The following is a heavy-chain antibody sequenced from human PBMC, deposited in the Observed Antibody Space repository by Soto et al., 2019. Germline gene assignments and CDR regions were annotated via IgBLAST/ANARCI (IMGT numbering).Heavy chain of an antibody. V-gene: IGHV4-59*01. CDR1: GGSISSYY. J-gene: IGHJ4*02. Sequence: SSETLSLTCTVSGGSISSYYWRWIRQPPGKGLEWIGYIYYSGSTNYNPSLKSRVTISVDTSKNQFSLKLSSVTAADTAVYYCARHYGSGTYPLDYWGQGTLVTVS. CDR3: ARHYGSGTYPLDY. CDR2: IYYSGST. D-gene: IGHD3-10*01.